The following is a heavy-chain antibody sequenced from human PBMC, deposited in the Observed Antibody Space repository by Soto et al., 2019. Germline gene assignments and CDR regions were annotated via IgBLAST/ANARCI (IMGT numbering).Heavy chain of an antibody. J-gene: IGHJ3*02. D-gene: IGHD3-22*01. CDR1: GATFTTYA. V-gene: IGHV1-69*06. Sequence: PVEVSCIASGATFTTYAISCVRQAPGQGLEWMGGIIPIFGTANYAQKFQGRVTITADKSTSTAYMELSSLRSEDTAVYYCAVTYYYDSSGPGGTFDIWGQGTMVNV. CDR2: IIPIFGTA. CDR3: AVTYYYDSSGPGGTFDI.